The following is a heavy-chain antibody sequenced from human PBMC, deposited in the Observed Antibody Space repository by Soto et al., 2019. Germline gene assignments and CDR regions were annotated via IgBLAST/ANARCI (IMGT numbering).Heavy chain of an antibody. D-gene: IGHD5-18*01. CDR3: AREADPTASYYYYGLDV. Sequence: PGGSLRLSCAASGFTFSDYYMNWIRQAPGKGLEWVSYISSGDNTKYYADSVKGRFTISRDDAKNSLYLQMNNLRAEDTAVYYCAREADPTASYYYYGLDVWGQGTTVTAP. V-gene: IGHV3-11*01. J-gene: IGHJ6*02. CDR2: ISSGDNTK. CDR1: GFTFSDYY.